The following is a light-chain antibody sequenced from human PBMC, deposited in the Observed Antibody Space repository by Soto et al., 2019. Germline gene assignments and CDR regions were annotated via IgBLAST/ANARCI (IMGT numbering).Light chain of an antibody. CDR1: SSDVGGYNF. J-gene: IGLJ1*01. V-gene: IGLV2-23*01. CDR3: CSYAGSSTYV. Sequence: QSALTQPASVSGSPGQSITISCTGTSSDVGGYNFVAWYQQYPGKAPKVMIYEGSQRPSGVSTRFSGSRSGNTASLTISGLPDEDEADYYSCSYAGSSTYVFGTGTKLTVL. CDR2: EGS.